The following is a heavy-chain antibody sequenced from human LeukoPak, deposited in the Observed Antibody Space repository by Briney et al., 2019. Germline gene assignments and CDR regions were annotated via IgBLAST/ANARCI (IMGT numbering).Heavy chain of an antibody. D-gene: IGHD2-2*01. CDR1: GFTVRSNY. J-gene: IGHJ6*02. CDR3: ARAAPYCSSTSCYYYYYGMDV. CDR2: IYSGGST. V-gene: IGHV3-66*01. Sequence: GGSLRLSCAASGFTVRSNYMSWVRQAPGKGLEWVSVIYSGGSTYYADSVKGRFTISRDNSKNTLYLQMNSLRAEDTAVYYCARAAPYCSSTSCYYYYYGMDVWGQGTTVTVSS.